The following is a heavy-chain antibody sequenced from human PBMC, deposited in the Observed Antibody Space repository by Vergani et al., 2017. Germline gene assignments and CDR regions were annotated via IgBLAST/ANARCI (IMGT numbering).Heavy chain of an antibody. V-gene: IGHV4-61*02. CDR2: ILGSGTA. J-gene: IGHJ4*02. Sequence: QVQLQESGPGPVKPSQTLSPTCTVSGASMSSVGYYRTWIRQSAGKRLEWIGDILGSGTAHYNPPFQGRVSMSVATSTNQFSLNLTSVTAADTAVYFCARGSCLGGSCYRPLFDYWGQGILVTVSS. CDR1: GASMSSVGYY. D-gene: IGHD2-15*01. CDR3: ARGSCLGGSCYRPLFDY.